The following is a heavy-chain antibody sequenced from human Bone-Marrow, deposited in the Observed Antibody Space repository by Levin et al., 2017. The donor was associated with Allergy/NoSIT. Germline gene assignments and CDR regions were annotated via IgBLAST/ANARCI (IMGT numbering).Heavy chain of an antibody. CDR1: GFIFSNYA. Sequence: GESLKISCAASGFIFSNYAMNWVRQAPGKGLEWVSQISGSGGNTHYADSVKGRFTFSRDNSKNTLYLQMYSLRAEDTAVYYCAGYDTSAYHSPFDYWGQGTLVTVSS. V-gene: IGHV3-23*01. D-gene: IGHD3-22*01. J-gene: IGHJ4*02. CDR3: AGYDTSAYHSPFDY. CDR2: ISGSGGNT.